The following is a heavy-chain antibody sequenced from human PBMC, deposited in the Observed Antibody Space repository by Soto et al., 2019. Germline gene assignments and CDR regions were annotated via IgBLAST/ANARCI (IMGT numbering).Heavy chain of an antibody. CDR2: ISWNSGSI. D-gene: IGHD4-17*01. J-gene: IGHJ4*02. V-gene: IGHV3-9*01. CDR1: GFTFDDYA. CDR3: AKGRYGDYNGFDY. Sequence: EVQLVESGGGLVQPGRSLRLSCAASGFTFDDYAMHWVRQAPGKGLEWVSGISWNSGSIGYADSVKGRFTISRDNAKNSLYLQMNSLRAEDTALYYCAKGRYGDYNGFDYWGQGTLVTVSS.